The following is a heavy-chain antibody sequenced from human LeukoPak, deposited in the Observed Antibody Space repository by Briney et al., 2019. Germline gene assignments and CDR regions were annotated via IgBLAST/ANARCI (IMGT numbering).Heavy chain of an antibody. D-gene: IGHD3-22*01. CDR3: ARQARSDSSGYYFYFDY. J-gene: IGHJ4*02. V-gene: IGHV3-74*01. CDR1: GFTFSSYW. CDR2: INSDGSST. Sequence: GGSLRLSCAASGFTFSSYWKHWVRQAPGKGLVWVSRINSDGSSTSYADSVKGRFTISRDNAKNTLYRQMNSLRAEDTAVYYCARQARSDSSGYYFYFDYWGQGTLVTVSS.